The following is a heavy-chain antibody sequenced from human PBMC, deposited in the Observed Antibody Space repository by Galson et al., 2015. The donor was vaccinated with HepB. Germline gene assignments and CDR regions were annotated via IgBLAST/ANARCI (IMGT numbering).Heavy chain of an antibody. CDR3: ARERQPIYCSSTSCPPPGFDY. CDR2: IYYSGST. Sequence: PPGKGLEWIGYIYYSGSTYYNPSLKSRVTISVDTSKNQFSLKLSSVTAADTAVYYCARERQPIYCSSTSCPPPGFDYWGQGTLVTVSS. V-gene: IGHV4-30-4*07. D-gene: IGHD2-2*01. J-gene: IGHJ4*02.